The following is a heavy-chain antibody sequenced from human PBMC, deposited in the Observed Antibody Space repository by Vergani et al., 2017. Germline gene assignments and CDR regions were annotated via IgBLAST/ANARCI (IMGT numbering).Heavy chain of an antibody. D-gene: IGHD3-3*01. CDR1: GGSISSHY. V-gene: IGHV4-59*11. Sequence: QVQLQESGPGLVKPSETLSLTCTVSGGSISSHYWSWIRQPPGKGLEWIGYIYYSGSTNYNPSLKSRVTISVDTSKNQFSLKLSSVTAADTAVYYCARGTVGYYDFGSGYYSKRSGCMDVWGQGTTVTVSS. CDR2: IYYSGST. CDR3: ARGTVGYYDFGSGYYSKRSGCMDV. J-gene: IGHJ6*02.